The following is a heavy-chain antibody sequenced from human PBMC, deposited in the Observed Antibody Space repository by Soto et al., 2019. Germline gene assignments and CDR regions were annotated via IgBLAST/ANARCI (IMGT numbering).Heavy chain of an antibody. CDR2: IIPIFGTA. Sequence: SVKVSCKASGGTFSSYAISWVLQAPGQGLEWMGGIIPIFGTANYAQKFQGRVTITADESTSTAYMELSSLRSEDTAVYYCARARYYDSSGYFFDYWGQGTLVTVSS. J-gene: IGHJ4*02. V-gene: IGHV1-69*13. CDR1: GGTFSSYA. D-gene: IGHD3-22*01. CDR3: ARARYYDSSGYFFDY.